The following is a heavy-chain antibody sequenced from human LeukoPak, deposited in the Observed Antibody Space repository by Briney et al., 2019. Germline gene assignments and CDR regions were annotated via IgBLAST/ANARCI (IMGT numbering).Heavy chain of an antibody. V-gene: IGHV3-43*01. J-gene: IGHJ4*02. D-gene: IGHD3-16*01. CDR1: GFTFDRFT. CDR3: ARVGGTEGYYFDY. CDR2: INRRGHT. Sequence: GGSLRLSCAASGFTFDRFTIHWVRQTPGKGLEWVSLINRRGHTFYADSVKGRFTISRDNAKNSLYLQMNSLRAEDTALYYCARVGGTEGYYFDYWGQGTLVTVSS.